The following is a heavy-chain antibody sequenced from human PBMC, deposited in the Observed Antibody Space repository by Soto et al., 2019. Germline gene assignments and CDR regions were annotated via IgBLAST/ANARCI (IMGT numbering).Heavy chain of an antibody. V-gene: IGHV3-30-3*01. CDR3: ARDVVYYYGMDV. CDR2: ISYDGSNK. CDR1: GFTFSSYA. J-gene: IGHJ6*02. Sequence: QVQLVESGGGVVQPGRSLRLSCAASGFTFSSYAMHWVRQAPGKGLEWVAVISYDGSNKYYADSVKGRFTISRDNSKNPLYLQMNSLRAEDTAVYYCARDVVYYYGMDVWGQGTTVTVSS.